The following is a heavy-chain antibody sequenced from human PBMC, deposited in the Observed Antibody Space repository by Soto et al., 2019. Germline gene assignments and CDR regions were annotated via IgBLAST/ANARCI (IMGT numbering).Heavy chain of an antibody. V-gene: IGHV4-38-2*01. Sequence: TSETLSLTCAVSGYSISSGYYWGWIRQPPGKGLEWIGSIYHSGSTYYNPSLKSRVTISVDTSKNQFSLKLSSVTAADTAVYYCARYKYYYDSSGYYRSYYFDYWGQGTLVTVSS. CDR2: IYHSGST. J-gene: IGHJ4*02. CDR3: ARYKYYYDSSGYYRSYYFDY. D-gene: IGHD3-22*01. CDR1: GYSISSGYY.